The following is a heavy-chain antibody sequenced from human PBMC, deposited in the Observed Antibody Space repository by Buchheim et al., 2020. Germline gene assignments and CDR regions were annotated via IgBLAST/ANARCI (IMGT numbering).Heavy chain of an antibody. CDR3: AKEHDFWSGYYTTENFYYYYGMDV. V-gene: IGHV3-33*06. Sequence: QVQLVESGGGVVQPGRSLRLSCAASGFTFSSYGMHWVRQAPGKGLEWVAVIWYDGSNKYYADSVKGRFTISRVNSKNTLYLQMNSLRAEDTAVYYCAKEHDFWSGYYTTENFYYYYGMDVWGQGTT. CDR2: IWYDGSNK. J-gene: IGHJ6*02. CDR1: GFTFSSYG. D-gene: IGHD3-3*01.